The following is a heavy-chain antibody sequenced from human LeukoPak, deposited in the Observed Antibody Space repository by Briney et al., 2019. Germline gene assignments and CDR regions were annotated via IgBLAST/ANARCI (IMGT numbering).Heavy chain of an antibody. D-gene: IGHD3-22*01. CDR2: FDPEDGET. Sequence: ASVKVSCKVSGYTLTELSMHWVRQAPGKGLEWMGGFDPEDGETIYAQKFQGRVTMTEDTSTDTAYMELSSLRSEDTAVYYCATDGRKNYYDSSGSHPFSYWGQGTLVTVSS. V-gene: IGHV1-24*01. J-gene: IGHJ4*02. CDR3: ATDGRKNYYDSSGSHPFSY. CDR1: GYTLTELS.